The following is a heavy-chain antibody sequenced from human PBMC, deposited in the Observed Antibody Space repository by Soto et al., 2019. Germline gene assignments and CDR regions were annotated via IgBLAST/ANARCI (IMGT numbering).Heavy chain of an antibody. J-gene: IGHJ4*02. CDR3: AREGCSGGSC. CDR2: IYYSGST. CDR1: GGSISSYY. V-gene: IGHV4-59*01. D-gene: IGHD2-15*01. Sequence: SETLSLTCTVSGGSISSYYWSWIRQPPGKGLEWIGYIYYSGSTNYNPSLKSRVTISVDTSKNQFSLKLSSVTAADTAVYYCAREGCSGGSCWGQGTLVTVSS.